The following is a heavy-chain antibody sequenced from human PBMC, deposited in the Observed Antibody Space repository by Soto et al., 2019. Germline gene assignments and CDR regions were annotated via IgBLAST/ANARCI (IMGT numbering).Heavy chain of an antibody. J-gene: IGHJ4*02. Sequence: EVQLVESGGGLVQPGGSLRLSCAASGFTVSSYWMYWVRQAPGKGLVWVSRINSDGSSTSYADSVKGRFTTSRDNAKNTLDLQMTSLRAEDTAVYYCVRTSLVVVAATREDYWGQGTLVTVSS. D-gene: IGHD2-15*01. CDR2: INSDGSST. CDR3: VRTSLVVVAATREDY. V-gene: IGHV3-74*01. CDR1: GFTVSSYW.